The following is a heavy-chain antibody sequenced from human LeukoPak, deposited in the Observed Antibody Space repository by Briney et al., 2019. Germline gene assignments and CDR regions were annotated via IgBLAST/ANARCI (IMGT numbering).Heavy chain of an antibody. D-gene: IGHD6-6*01. CDR1: GFIVSSVY. CDR3: ARGGRSSELV. J-gene: IGHJ4*02. CDR2: IYSTGDT. V-gene: IGHV3-53*01. Sequence: TGGSLRLSCAASGFIVSSVYMSWVRQSPGRGLECVSIIYSTGDTYYADSVKGRFTISRDVSKNTVYLQMNSLRAEDTAVYYCARGGRSSELVWGQGTRVTVSS.